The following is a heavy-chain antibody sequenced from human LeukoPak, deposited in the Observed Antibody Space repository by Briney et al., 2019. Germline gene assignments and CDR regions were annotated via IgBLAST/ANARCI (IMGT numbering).Heavy chain of an antibody. D-gene: IGHD2-15*01. CDR3: ARVRGYCSGGSCYSIYRDEYFRH. V-gene: IGHV4-30-4*01. CDR2: IYYSGST. CDR1: GGSISSGDYY. J-gene: IGHJ1*01. Sequence: PSQTLSLTCTVSGGSISSGDYYWSWIRQPPGKGLEWIGYIYYSGSTYYNPSLKSRVTISVDTSKNQFSLKLSSVTAADTAVYYCARVRGYCSGGSCYSIYRDEYFRHWGQGTLVTVSS.